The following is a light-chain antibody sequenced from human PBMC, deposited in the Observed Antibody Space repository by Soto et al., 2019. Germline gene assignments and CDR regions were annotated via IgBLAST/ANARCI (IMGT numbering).Light chain of an antibody. Sequence: EIVLTQSPGTLSLSPGERATLSCRASQTVTSNYLAWYQRKPGQAPRLLIYGASSRATDSPDRFSGSGSGPDFTLTITRLEPEDFAVYFCQQYAGSPSTFGQGTKVEIK. CDR2: GAS. CDR1: QTVTSNY. V-gene: IGKV3-20*01. CDR3: QQYAGSPST. J-gene: IGKJ1*01.